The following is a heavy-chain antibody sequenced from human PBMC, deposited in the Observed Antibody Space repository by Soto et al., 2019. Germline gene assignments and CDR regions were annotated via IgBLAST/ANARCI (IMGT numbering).Heavy chain of an antibody. CDR2: IFPSDSDT. CDR3: ARVRGDYDGGFQH. D-gene: IGHD4-17*01. CDR1: EDTITNYW. V-gene: IGHV5-51*01. Sequence: GESLKISCQGSEDTITNYWIGWVRQMPGQGLEWMGIIFPSDSDTRYSPSFQGQVTISADKSIGTAYLQWSSLKASDTAIYYCARVRGDYDGGFQHWGQGTPVTVS. J-gene: IGHJ1*01.